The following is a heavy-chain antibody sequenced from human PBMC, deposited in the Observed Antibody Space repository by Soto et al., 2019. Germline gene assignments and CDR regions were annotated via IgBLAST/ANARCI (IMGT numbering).Heavy chain of an antibody. D-gene: IGHD6-13*01. CDR3: ARDHIAAAGFDY. J-gene: IGHJ4*02. CDR2: ISSSSSYI. V-gene: IGHV3-21*01. Sequence: GGSLRLSCAASGFTFSSYSMNWVRQAPGKGLEWVSSISSSSSYIYYADSVKGRFTISRDNAKNSLYLQMNSLRAEDTAVYYCARDHIAAAGFDYWGQGTLVTVSS. CDR1: GFTFSSYS.